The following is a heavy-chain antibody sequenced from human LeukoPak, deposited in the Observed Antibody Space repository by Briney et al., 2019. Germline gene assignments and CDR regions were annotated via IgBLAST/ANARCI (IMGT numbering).Heavy chain of an antibody. D-gene: IGHD4-17*01. CDR1: GGTFSSYA. CDR3: ARDRGGDYQKNWFGP. CDR2: IIPIFGTA. V-gene: IGHV1-69*05. J-gene: IGHJ5*02. Sequence: SVKASCKASGGTFSSYAISWVRQAPGQGLEWMGRIIPIFGTANYAQKFQGRVTITTDESTSTAYMELSSLRSEDTAVYYCARDRGGDYQKNWFGPWGQGTLVTVSS.